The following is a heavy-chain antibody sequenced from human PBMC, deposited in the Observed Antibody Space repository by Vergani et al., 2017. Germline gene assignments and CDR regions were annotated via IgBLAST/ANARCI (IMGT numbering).Heavy chain of an antibody. D-gene: IGHD5-24*01. Sequence: QVQLVQSGAEVKKPGASVKVSCKASGYTFTSYGISWVRQAPGQGLEWMGWISAYNGNTNYAQKLQGRVTMTTDTSTSTADMELRSLRSDDTAVYYCARHVEMAPSRIQDAFDIWGQGTMVTVSS. CDR2: ISAYNGNT. V-gene: IGHV1-18*04. CDR3: ARHVEMAPSRIQDAFDI. J-gene: IGHJ3*02. CDR1: GYTFTSYG.